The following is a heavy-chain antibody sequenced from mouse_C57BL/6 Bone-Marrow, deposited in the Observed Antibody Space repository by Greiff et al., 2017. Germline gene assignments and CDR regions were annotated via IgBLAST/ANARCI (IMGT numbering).Heavy chain of an antibody. CDR3: TCYGSGAY. CDR2: IDPENGDT. CDR1: GFNIKDDY. Sequence: VQLQQSGAELVRPGASVKLSCTASGFNIKDDYMHWVKQRPEQGLEWIGWIDPENGDTEYASKFQGKATITADTSSTTAYLQLSSLTSEDTAVYYCTCYGSGAYWGQGTLVTVSA. V-gene: IGHV14-4*01. D-gene: IGHD1-1*01. J-gene: IGHJ3*01.